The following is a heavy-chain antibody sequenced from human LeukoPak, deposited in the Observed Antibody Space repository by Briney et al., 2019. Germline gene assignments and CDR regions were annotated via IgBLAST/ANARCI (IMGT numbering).Heavy chain of an antibody. J-gene: IGHJ4*02. CDR3: ARSDNWAYDH. Sequence: GGSLRLSCAASGFTFGSYGMHWVRQAPGKGLEWVAAIKSDGSEIYYVDSVKGRFTISRDNAKNSQYLQMNSLRAEDTAVYYCARSDNWAYDHWGQGSPVTVSS. V-gene: IGHV3-7*03. CDR1: GFTFGSYG. D-gene: IGHD3-16*01. CDR2: IKSDGSEI.